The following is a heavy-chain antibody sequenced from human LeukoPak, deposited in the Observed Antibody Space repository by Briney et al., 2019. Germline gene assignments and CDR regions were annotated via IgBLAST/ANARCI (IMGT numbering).Heavy chain of an antibody. V-gene: IGHV1-2*02. CDR1: GYTFTGYY. CDR2: INPNSGGT. CDR3: ARVVAGTEFLDY. J-gene: IGHJ4*02. Sequence: ASVTVSCTASGYTFTGYYMHWVRQAPGQGLEWMGWINPNSGGTNYAQKFQGRVTMTRDTSISTAYMELSRLRSDDTAVYYCARVVAGTEFLDYWGQGTLVTVSS. D-gene: IGHD6-19*01.